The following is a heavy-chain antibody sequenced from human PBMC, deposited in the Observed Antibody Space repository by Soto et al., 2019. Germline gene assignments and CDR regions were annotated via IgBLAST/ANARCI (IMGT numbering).Heavy chain of an antibody. CDR3: AKAYFVWSSEQPYYFDY. CDR1: GFTFSNDA. Sequence: EVQLLDSGGGLVQPGGSLRLSCAASGFTFSNDAMTWVRQGPGKGLEWVSGISGSGGRSYYADSVKGRFTISRDNSKSTLYLQMNNLRAEDTAVYYCAKAYFVWSSEQPYYFDYWGQGTLVTVSS. V-gene: IGHV3-23*01. CDR2: ISGSGGRS. D-gene: IGHD3-16*01. J-gene: IGHJ4*02.